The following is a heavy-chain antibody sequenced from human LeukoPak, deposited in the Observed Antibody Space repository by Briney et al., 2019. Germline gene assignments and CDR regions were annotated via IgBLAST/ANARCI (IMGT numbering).Heavy chain of an antibody. CDR1: GFTFSSYA. CDR3: AKVPTLWFGELFMYYFDY. D-gene: IGHD3-10*01. J-gene: IGHJ4*02. Sequence: GGSLRLSCAASGFTFSSYAMSWVRQAPGKGLEWVSAISGSGGSTYYADSVKGRFTISRVNSKNTLYLQMNSLRAEDTAVYYCAKVPTLWFGELFMYYFDYWGQGTLVTVSS. CDR2: ISGSGGST. V-gene: IGHV3-23*01.